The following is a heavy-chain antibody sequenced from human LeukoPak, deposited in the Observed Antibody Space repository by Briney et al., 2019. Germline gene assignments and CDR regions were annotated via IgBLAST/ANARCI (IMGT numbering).Heavy chain of an antibody. J-gene: IGHJ3*01. CDR1: GGSFSGYY. V-gene: IGHV4-59*01. CDR2: VYYTGST. D-gene: IGHD6-13*01. CDR3: ARISSSNWYNERGAFDV. Sequence: SETLSLTCAVYGGSFSGYYWSWVRQPPGKGLEWIGFVYYTGSTNYSPSLKSRVTISVDTSKNQFSLKLRSVSAADTAVYYCARISSSNWYNERGAFDVWGQGTMVTVSS.